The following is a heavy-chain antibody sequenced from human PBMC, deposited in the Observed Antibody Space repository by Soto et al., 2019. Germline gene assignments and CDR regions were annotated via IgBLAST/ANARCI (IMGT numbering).Heavy chain of an antibody. J-gene: IGHJ5*02. CDR2: INTDGSNT. D-gene: IGHD2-15*01. CDR3: ARESCSGGNCYTYYFDP. V-gene: IGHV3-74*01. Sequence: PGGSLRLSCAASGLTFNRYWMHWVRHAPGKGLVWVSHINTDGSNTNYADSVKGRFTISRDNAKSTLFLQMNSLRDEDTAVYYWARESCSGGNCYTYYFDPWGQGITVTVSS. CDR1: GLTFNRYW.